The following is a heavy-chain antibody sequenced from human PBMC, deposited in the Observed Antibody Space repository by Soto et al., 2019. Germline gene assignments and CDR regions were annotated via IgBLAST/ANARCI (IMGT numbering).Heavy chain of an antibody. V-gene: IGHV1-18*01. J-gene: IGHJ4*02. CDR1: GYTFTSYG. CDR3: ARDVGYYYDSSGYYNRPFDY. D-gene: IGHD3-22*01. CDR2: ISAYNGNT. Sequence: GASVKVSCKASGYTFTSYGISWVRQAPGQGLEWMGWISAYNGNTNYAQKLRGRVTMTTDTSTSTAYMELRSLRSDDTAVYYYARDVGYYYDSSGYYNRPFDYWGQGTLVTVSS.